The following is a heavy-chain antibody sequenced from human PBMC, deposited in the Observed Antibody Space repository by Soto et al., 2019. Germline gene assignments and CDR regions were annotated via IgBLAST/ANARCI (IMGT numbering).Heavy chain of an antibody. V-gene: IGHV4-31*03. CDR1: GDSISGGGYY. D-gene: IGHD6-6*01. J-gene: IGHJ5*02. Sequence: SETLSLTCTVSGDSISGGGYYWSWIRQHPGRGLEWVAYMSYSGSTYYNPSLSDRVSISVDTTRNPFSLKMDSVTAADTSVYYCARGSFSSSSSWFDPWGRGILVTGSS. CDR2: MSYSGST. CDR3: ARGSFSSSSSWFDP.